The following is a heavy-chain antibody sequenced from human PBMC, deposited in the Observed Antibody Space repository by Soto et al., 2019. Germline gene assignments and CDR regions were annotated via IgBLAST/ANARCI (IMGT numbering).Heavy chain of an antibody. D-gene: IGHD3-3*01. Sequence: QVQLVQSGAEVKKPGSSVKVSCKASGGTFSSYAISWVRQAHGQGLEWMGGIIPIFGTANYAQKFQGRVTITADQSTSTAYMELSSLRSDDTAVYYCARVRIFAGDYYYGMDVWGQGTTVTVSS. V-gene: IGHV1-69*01. CDR3: ARVRIFAGDYYYGMDV. CDR2: IIPIFGTA. CDR1: GGTFSSYA. J-gene: IGHJ6*02.